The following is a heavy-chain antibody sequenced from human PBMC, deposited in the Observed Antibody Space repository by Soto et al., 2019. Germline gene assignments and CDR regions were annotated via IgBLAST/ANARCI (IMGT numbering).Heavy chain of an antibody. CDR1: GGSISSYY. CDR3: ARGRSCSSTSCQYYYYYYGMDV. J-gene: IGHJ6*02. D-gene: IGHD2-2*01. Sequence: SETLSLTCTVSGGSISSYYWSWIRQPPGKGLEWIGYIYYSGSTNYNPSLKSRVTISVDTSKNQFSLKLSSVTAADTAVYYCARGRSCSSTSCQYYYYYYGMDVWGQGTTVT. V-gene: IGHV4-59*01. CDR2: IYYSGST.